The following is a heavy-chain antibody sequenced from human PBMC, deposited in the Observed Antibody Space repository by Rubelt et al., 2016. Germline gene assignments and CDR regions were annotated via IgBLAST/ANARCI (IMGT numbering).Heavy chain of an antibody. CDR2: INHSGFA. D-gene: IGHD2-2*01. Sequence: QVQLQQWGAGLLRPSETLSLTCAVYGGSFSGFYWSWIRQSPGKGLEWIGEINHSGFANYNPSLKSRVTMSVDTSKNQFSLKLSSGTAADTAVYYCAREQLLSDYYYGMDVWGQGTTVTVSS. V-gene: IGHV4-34*01. CDR1: GGSFSGFY. CDR3: AREQLLSDYYYGMDV. J-gene: IGHJ6*02.